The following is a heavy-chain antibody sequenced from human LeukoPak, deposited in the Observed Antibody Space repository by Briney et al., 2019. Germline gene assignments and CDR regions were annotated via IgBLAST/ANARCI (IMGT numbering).Heavy chain of an antibody. CDR2: ITGSGGST. J-gene: IGHJ6*02. D-gene: IGHD5-18*01. V-gene: IGHV3-23*01. CDR3: ARDREYSYGSSYYYGMDV. CDR1: GFTFSTYA. Sequence: GGSLRLSCAVSGFTFSTYAMTWVRQAPGKGLEWVSTITGSGGSTYYADSVKGRFTISRDNSKNTLYLQMNSLRAEDTAVYYCARDREYSYGSSYYYGMDVWGQGTTVTVSS.